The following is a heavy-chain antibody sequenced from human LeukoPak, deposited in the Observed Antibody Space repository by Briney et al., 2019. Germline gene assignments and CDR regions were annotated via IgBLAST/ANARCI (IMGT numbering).Heavy chain of an antibody. CDR2: INPSGGST. CDR1: GYTFTSYY. CDR3: ATVGSMVRAVIVDY. Sequence: ASVKVSCKASGYTFTSYYMHWVRQAPGQGLEWMGIINPSGGSTSYAQKFQGRVTMTEDTSTDTAYMELSSLRSEDTAVYYCATVGSMVRAVIVDYWGQGTLVTVSS. V-gene: IGHV1-46*01. J-gene: IGHJ4*02. D-gene: IGHD3-10*01.